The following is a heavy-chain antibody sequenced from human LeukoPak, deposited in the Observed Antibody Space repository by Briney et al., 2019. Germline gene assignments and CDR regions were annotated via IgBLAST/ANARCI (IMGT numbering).Heavy chain of an antibody. J-gene: IGHJ4*02. CDR3: ARDRGYCSSGSCYGLYFDS. CDR2: ISSSSGYI. Sequence: PGGSLRLSCAASGFTFSDYYMNWVRQAPGKGLEWVASISSSSGYIFYADSVKGRFTVSRDNAKNSLYLQISNLRAEDTALYYCARDRGYCSSGSCYGLYFDSWGQGTLVTVSS. V-gene: IGHV3-21*01. CDR1: GFTFSDYY. D-gene: IGHD2-15*01.